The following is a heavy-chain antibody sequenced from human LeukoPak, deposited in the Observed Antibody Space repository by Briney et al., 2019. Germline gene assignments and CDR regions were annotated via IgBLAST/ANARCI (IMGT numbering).Heavy chain of an antibody. D-gene: IGHD2-2*01. CDR2: ISAYNGNT. V-gene: IGHV1-18*01. J-gene: IGHJ6*02. CDR3: AREVVVVFRVRYYYYGMDV. CDR1: GYTFTSYG. Sequence: GASVKVSCKASGYTFTSYGISWVRQAPGQGLEWMGWISAYNGNTNYAQKLQGRVAMTTDTSTSTAYMELRSLRSDDTAVYYCAREVVVVFRVRYYYYGMDVWGQGTTVTVSS.